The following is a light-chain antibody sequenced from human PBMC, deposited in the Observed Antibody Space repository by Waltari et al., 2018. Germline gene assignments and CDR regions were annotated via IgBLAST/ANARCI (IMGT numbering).Light chain of an antibody. CDR2: DVT. Sequence: QSALTQPASVSGSPGQSTTIPCTGTSNDGGSYSLLSWYQQHPGKAPKLIISDVTKRPSGVSDRFSGSKSGNTAFLTISGLQAEDEADYHCCTYAGSSTYAFGTGTTVSVL. CDR1: SNDGGSYSL. J-gene: IGLJ1*01. CDR3: CTYAGSSTYA. V-gene: IGLV2-23*02.